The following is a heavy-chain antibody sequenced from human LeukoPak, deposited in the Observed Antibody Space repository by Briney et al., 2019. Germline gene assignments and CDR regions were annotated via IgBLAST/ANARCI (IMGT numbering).Heavy chain of an antibody. CDR2: IIPIFGTA. CDR3: ASTTTIAVAGNFDY. Sequence: SVRVSCTASGGTFCSYAISWVRQAPGQGLEWMGGIIPIFGTANYAQKFQGRVTITADESTSTAYMELSSLRSEDTAVYYCASTTTIAVAGNFDYWGQGTLVTVSS. CDR1: GGTFCSYA. D-gene: IGHD6-19*01. J-gene: IGHJ4*02. V-gene: IGHV1-69*13.